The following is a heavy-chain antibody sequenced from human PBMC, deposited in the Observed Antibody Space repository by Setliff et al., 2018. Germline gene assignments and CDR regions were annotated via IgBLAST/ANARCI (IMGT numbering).Heavy chain of an antibody. CDR1: GYSFTNYW. V-gene: IGHV5-51*01. D-gene: IGHD1-26*01. CDR3: AREGWGGPRAFDI. Sequence: GESLKISCKGSGYSFTNYWIGWVRQMPGKGLEWMGIIYPGDSNTRYSPSFQGQVTISVDKSISTAYLQWSSLKASDTAIYYCAREGWGGPRAFDIWGQGTTVTVSS. J-gene: IGHJ3*02. CDR2: IYPGDSNT.